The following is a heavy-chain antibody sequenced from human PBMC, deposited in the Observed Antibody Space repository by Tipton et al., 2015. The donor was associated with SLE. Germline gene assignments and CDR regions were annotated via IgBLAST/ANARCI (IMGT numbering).Heavy chain of an antibody. D-gene: IGHD3-10*01. Sequence: SLRLSCAASGFTFSTYSMNWVRQAPGKGLEWVSSISSSSSAKYYADSLKGRFTMSRDNAKNSLYLQMNSLRVEDTAVYFCARGRRGLDFRGQGTLVTVSS. CDR1: GFTFSTYS. J-gene: IGHJ4*02. CDR3: ARGRRGLDF. V-gene: IGHV3-21*01. CDR2: ISSSSSAK.